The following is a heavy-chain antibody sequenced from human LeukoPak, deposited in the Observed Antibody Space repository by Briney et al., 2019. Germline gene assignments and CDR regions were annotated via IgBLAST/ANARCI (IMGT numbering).Heavy chain of an antibody. J-gene: IGHJ4*02. CDR1: GYTFSSYG. D-gene: IGHD3-10*01. Sequence: GASVKVSCTASGYTFSSYGISWVRQAPGQGLEWMGWISAHNGDTYYIQRLQGRVTMTTDTSTSTAYLELRSLRSDDTAVYYCTREHGSGSSYNPVGFGYWGQGTLVTVSS. CDR2: ISAHNGDT. V-gene: IGHV1-18*04. CDR3: TREHGSGSSYNPVGFGY.